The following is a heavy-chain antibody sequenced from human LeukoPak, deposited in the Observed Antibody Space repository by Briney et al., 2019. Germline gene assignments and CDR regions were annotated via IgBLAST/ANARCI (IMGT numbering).Heavy chain of an antibody. Sequence: SETLSLTCTVSGGSISSSSYYWGWIRQPPGKGLEWIGSIYYSGSTYYNPSLKSRVTISVDTSKSQFSLKLSSVTAADTAVYYCARLEGSSGSDAFDIWGQGTMVTVSS. CDR3: ARLEGSSGSDAFDI. D-gene: IGHD3-22*01. CDR1: GGSISSSSYY. V-gene: IGHV4-39*01. J-gene: IGHJ3*02. CDR2: IYYSGST.